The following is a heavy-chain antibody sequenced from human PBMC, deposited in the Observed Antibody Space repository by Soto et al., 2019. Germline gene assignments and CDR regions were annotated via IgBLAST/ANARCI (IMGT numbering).Heavy chain of an antibody. Sequence: GGSLRLSCAAPGFIFSSYGMHWVRQAPGKGLEWVAVIWYDGSNRHYADSVKGRFTISRDNSKNMVYLQMNSLRVDDTAVYYCARVRSTARGYCDVWGQGALVSV. V-gene: IGHV3-33*01. D-gene: IGHD6-13*01. J-gene: IGHJ4*02. CDR3: ARVRSTARGYCDV. CDR2: IWYDGSNR. CDR1: GFIFSSYG.